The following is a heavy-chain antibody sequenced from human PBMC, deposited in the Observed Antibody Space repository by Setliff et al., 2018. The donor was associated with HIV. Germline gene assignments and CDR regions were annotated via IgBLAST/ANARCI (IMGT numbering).Heavy chain of an antibody. V-gene: IGHV3-7*01. CDR3: ARDGVAAGLYFDQ. D-gene: IGHD6-13*01. J-gene: IGHJ4*02. CDR1: GFSLSNYG. CDR2: INQDGSEK. Sequence: PGGSLRLSCAASGFSLSNYGMHWVRQAPGKGLEWVASINQDGSEKYNVDSVKGRFTISRDNAKNSLYLQMNSLRADDTAVYYCARDGVAAGLYFDQWGQGALVTVSS.